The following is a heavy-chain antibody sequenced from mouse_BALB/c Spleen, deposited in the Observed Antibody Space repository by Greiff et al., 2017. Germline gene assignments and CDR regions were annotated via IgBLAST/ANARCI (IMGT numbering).Heavy chain of an antibody. CDR2: IWAGGST. CDR1: GFSLTSYG. Sequence: QVQLQQSGPGLVAPSQSLSITCTVSGFSLTSYGVHWVRQPPGKGLEWLGVIWAGGSTNYNSALMSRLSISKDNAKSQVFLKMNSLQTDDTAMYYCARDSRDGYYLDYWGQGTTLTVSS. D-gene: IGHD2-3*01. V-gene: IGHV2-9*02. J-gene: IGHJ2*01. CDR3: ARDSRDGYYLDY.